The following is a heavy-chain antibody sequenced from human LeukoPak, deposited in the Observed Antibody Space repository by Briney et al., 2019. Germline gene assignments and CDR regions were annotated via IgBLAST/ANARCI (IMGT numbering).Heavy chain of an antibody. Sequence: PGGSLRLSCAASGFTFSSYAMSWVRQAPGRGLEWVSGISGSGGSTYYVDSVKGRFTISRDNSKNTLYLQMNSLRAEDTAVFYCAKGKYNRDAFDIWGLGTMVTVSS. CDR1: GFTFSSYA. D-gene: IGHD6-6*01. J-gene: IGHJ3*02. CDR2: ISGSGGST. CDR3: AKGKYNRDAFDI. V-gene: IGHV3-23*01.